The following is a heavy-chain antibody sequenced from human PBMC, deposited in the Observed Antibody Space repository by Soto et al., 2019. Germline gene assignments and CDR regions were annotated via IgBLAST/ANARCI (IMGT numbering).Heavy chain of an antibody. CDR3: ARDRYYYDSSGVKRHYFDY. D-gene: IGHD3-22*01. V-gene: IGHV4-34*09. Sequence: SETLSLTCAVYGGSFSGYYWSWIRQPPGKGLEWIGYIYYSGSTYYNPSLKSRVTISVDTSKNQFSLKLSSVTAADTAVYYCARDRYYYDSSGVKRHYFDYWGQGTLVTVSS. CDR1: GGSFSGYY. CDR2: IYYSGST. J-gene: IGHJ4*02.